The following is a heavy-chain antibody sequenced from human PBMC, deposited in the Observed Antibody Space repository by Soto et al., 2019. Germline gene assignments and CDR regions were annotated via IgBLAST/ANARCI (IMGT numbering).Heavy chain of an antibody. CDR1: GDSVSSNSAT. CDR3: AKLTGSGGK. D-gene: IGHD3-9*01. J-gene: IGHJ4*02. V-gene: IGHV6-1*01. CDR2: TYYRSKWSN. Sequence: SQTLSLTCAISGDSVSSNSATWDWIRQSPSRGLEWLGRTYYRSKWSNDYAVSVKSRITITPDTSKNQFSLQLSSVTPEDTAIYYCAKLTGSGGKWGQGTLVTVSS.